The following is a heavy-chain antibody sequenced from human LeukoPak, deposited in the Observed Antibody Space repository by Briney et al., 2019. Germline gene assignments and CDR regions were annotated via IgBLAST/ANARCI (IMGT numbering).Heavy chain of an antibody. J-gene: IGHJ3*02. V-gene: IGHV1-2*02. Sequence: ASVKVSCKASGYTFTGYYMHWVRQAPGQGLEWMGWINPNSGGTNYAQKLQGRVTMTTDTSTSTAYMGLSSLRSEDTAVYYCARAPSLWFGELLGAFDIWGQGTMVTVSS. CDR1: GYTFTGYY. CDR2: INPNSGGT. CDR3: ARAPSLWFGELLGAFDI. D-gene: IGHD3-10*01.